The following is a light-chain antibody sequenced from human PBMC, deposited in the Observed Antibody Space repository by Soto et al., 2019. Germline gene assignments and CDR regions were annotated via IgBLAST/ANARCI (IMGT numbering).Light chain of an antibody. V-gene: IGLV2-23*01. CDR3: CSYAGSSAMV. Sequence: QSVLTQPASVSGSPGQSITMSCTGTSSDVGSYKFVSWYQQHPGKAPKLLIYEASKRPSGVSDRFSGSKSGNTASLTISGLQAEDEADYYCCSYAGSSAMVFGGGTKLTVL. J-gene: IGLJ2*01. CDR1: SSDVGSYKF. CDR2: EAS.